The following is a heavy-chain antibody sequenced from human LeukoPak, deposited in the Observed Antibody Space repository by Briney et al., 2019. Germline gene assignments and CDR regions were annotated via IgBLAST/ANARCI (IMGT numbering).Heavy chain of an antibody. V-gene: IGHV1-18*01. CDR3: ARDHDYDILTGNYTDY. CDR2: ISAYNGNT. Sequence: ASVKVSCKASGYTFTSYGISWVRQAPGQGLEWMGWISAYNGNTNYAQKLQGRVTMTTDTSTSTAYMELRSLRSDDTAVYYCARDHDYDILTGNYTDYWGQGTLVTVSS. J-gene: IGHJ4*02. CDR1: GYTFTSYG. D-gene: IGHD3-9*01.